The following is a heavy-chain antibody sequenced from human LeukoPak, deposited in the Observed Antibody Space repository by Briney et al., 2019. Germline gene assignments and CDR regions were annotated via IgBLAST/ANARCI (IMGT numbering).Heavy chain of an antibody. V-gene: IGHV2-70*11. CDR3: ARDYYYYYMDV. J-gene: IGHJ6*03. CDR1: GFSLPASGMC. CDR2: IDWDDDK. Sequence: SGPALVKPTQTLTLTCTFSGFSLPASGMCVSWIRQSPGKALEWLARIDWDDDKYYSTSLKTRLTISKDTSKNQVVLTMTNMDPVDTATYYCARDYYYYYMDVWGKGTTVTVSS.